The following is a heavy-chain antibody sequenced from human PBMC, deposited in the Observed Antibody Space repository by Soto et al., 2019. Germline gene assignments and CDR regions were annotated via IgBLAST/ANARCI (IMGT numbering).Heavy chain of an antibody. CDR1: GYSFTSYW. J-gene: IGHJ3*02. Sequence: GESLKISCKGSGYSFTSYWIGWVRQMPGKGLEWMGIIYPGDSDTRYSPSFQGQVTISADKSISTAYLQWSSLKASDTAMYYCARPGPDGIAVAGDDAFDIWGQGXMVTVSS. V-gene: IGHV5-51*01. CDR2: IYPGDSDT. CDR3: ARPGPDGIAVAGDDAFDI. D-gene: IGHD6-19*01.